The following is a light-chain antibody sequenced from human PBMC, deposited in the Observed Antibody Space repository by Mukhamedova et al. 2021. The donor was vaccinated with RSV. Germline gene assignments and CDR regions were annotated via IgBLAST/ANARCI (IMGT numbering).Light chain of an antibody. CDR2: GAS. Sequence: GASNRATGIPDGFSGSGSGTDFTLTISRLEPEDFALYYCQQYGGSPEVTFGGGTKVEIK. V-gene: IGKV3-20*01. J-gene: IGKJ4*01. CDR3: QQYGGSPEVT.